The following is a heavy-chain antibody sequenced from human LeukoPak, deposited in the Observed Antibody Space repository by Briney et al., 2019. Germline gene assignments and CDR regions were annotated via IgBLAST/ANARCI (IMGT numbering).Heavy chain of an antibody. Sequence: GESLKISCKASGYIFTNYWISRVRQTPEKGLEWMGRINPSGSHTNYSPSFQGHVTISADKSITTAHLQWSSLRASDTAMYYCARQNHGTGFDYRGQGILVTVSS. CDR1: GYIFTNYW. D-gene: IGHD1-14*01. CDR3: ARQNHGTGFDY. J-gene: IGHJ4*02. V-gene: IGHV5-10-1*01. CDR2: INPSGSHT.